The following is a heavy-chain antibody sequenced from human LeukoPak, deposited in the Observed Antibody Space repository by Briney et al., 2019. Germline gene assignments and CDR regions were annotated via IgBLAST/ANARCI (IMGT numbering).Heavy chain of an antibody. Sequence: GESLKISCKGSGYSFTSYWISWVRQMPGKGLEWMGRIDPSDSYTNYSPSFQGHVTISADKSISTAYLQWSSLKASDTAMYYCARQERAGIVVVPAARDPYYYYGMDVWGKGTTVTVSS. V-gene: IGHV5-10-1*01. J-gene: IGHJ6*04. CDR1: GYSFTSYW. CDR3: ARQERAGIVVVPAARDPYYYYGMDV. CDR2: IDPSDSYT. D-gene: IGHD2-2*01.